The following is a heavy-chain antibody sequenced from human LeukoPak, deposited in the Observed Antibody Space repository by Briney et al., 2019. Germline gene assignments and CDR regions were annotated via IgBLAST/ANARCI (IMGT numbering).Heavy chain of an antibody. CDR3: ARTIVVVPDNYMDV. J-gene: IGHJ6*03. CDR2: IYYSGST. CDR1: GGSISSYY. Sequence: SETPSLTCTVSGGSISSYYWSWIRQPPGKGLEWIGYIYYSGSTNYNPSLKSRVTISVDTSKNQFSLKLSSVTAADTAVYYCARTIVVVPDNYMDVWGKGTTVTVSS. V-gene: IGHV4-59*01. D-gene: IGHD2-2*01.